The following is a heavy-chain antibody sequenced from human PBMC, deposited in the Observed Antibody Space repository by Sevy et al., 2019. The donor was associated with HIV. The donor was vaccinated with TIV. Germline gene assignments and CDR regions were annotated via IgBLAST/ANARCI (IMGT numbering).Heavy chain of an antibody. CDR1: GYTFTSYG. Sequence: ASVKVSCKASGYTFTSYGTSWVRQAPGQGLEWMGWISAYNGNTNYAQKLQGRVTMTTDTSTSTAYMELRSLRSDDTAVYYCGRDLGGYGGNSIDYWGQGTLVTVSS. CDR2: ISAYNGNT. D-gene: IGHD2-21*02. V-gene: IGHV1-18*01. CDR3: GRDLGGYGGNSIDY. J-gene: IGHJ4*02.